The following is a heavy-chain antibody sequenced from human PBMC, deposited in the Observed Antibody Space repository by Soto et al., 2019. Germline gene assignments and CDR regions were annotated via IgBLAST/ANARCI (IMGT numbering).Heavy chain of an antibody. CDR1: GFSLSTSGVG. V-gene: IGHV2-5*02. CDR2: IYLDDDS. CDR3: AHCPGHLVPFNWFDP. Sequence: QITLKESGPTLVKPTQTITLTCTFSGFSLSTSGVGVGWFRQPSGKALEWLALIYLDDDSRYSPSLKSRLTIPKYTSKNQVVLTMTNMNPVDTATYYCAHCPGHLVPFNWFDPWGQGTLVTVSS. J-gene: IGHJ5*02. D-gene: IGHD6-13*01.